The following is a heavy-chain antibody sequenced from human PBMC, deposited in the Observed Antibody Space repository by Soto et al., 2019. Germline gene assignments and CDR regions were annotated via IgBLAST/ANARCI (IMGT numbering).Heavy chain of an antibody. D-gene: IGHD1-26*01. J-gene: IGHJ6*02. CDR3: AKGKEWELPLSYLLDV. V-gene: IGHV3-30*18. CDR2: ISYDGTNT. Sequence: QVPLVESGGGVVLPGRSLRLSCEVSEFTFRSHGMHWVRQAPGKGLEWLAVISYDGTNTYYADSVEGRFTISRDNSKNTLYLQMNSLRVEDTAVYYCAKGKEWELPLSYLLDVWGQGTTVTVS. CDR1: EFTFRSHG.